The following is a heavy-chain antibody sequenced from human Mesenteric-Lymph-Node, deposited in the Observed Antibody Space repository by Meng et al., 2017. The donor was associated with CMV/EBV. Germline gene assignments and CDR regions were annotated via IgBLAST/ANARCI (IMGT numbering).Heavy chain of an antibody. CDR2: NNWDGKK. D-gene: IGHD7-27*01. J-gene: IGHJ4*02. Sequence: TCSISGIFHKSRGVDEGWMRKGRGKALDWIALNNWDGKKNYSTSMRSRLTITKNTSKNQVVLTMTNMDPVDTATYYCAHISPWGYFDCWGQGALVTVSS. CDR3: AHISPWGYFDC. CDR1: GIFHKSRGVD. V-gene: IGHV2-5*02.